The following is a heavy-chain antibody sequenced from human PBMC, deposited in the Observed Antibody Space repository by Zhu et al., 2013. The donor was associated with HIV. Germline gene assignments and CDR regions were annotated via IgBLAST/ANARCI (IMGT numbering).Heavy chain of an antibody. CDR2: ISYSGST. CDR1: GGSISSYY. D-gene: IGHD5-12*01. J-gene: IGHJ4*02. V-gene: IGHV4-59*08. Sequence: QVQLQESGPGLVKPSETLSLTCTVSGGSISSYYWSWIRQPPGKGLEWIGYISYSGSTNYNPSLKSRVTISVDTSKNQFSLELNSVTAADTAVYYCARLIVAHAQLVVGRYYFDYWGQGTLVTVSS. CDR3: ARLIVAHAQLVVGRYYFDY.